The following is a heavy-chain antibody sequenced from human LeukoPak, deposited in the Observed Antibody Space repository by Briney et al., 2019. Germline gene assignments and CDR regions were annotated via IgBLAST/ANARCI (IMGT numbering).Heavy chain of an antibody. V-gene: IGHV1-2*02. Sequence: ASVKVSCKASGYTFTSFDINWVRQATGQGLEWMGWINPNTGGTHYAQKFQGRVTMTRDTSISTAYMDLNRLRSDDTAVYYCARDLFGSYDWFDPWGQGTLVTVSS. CDR1: GYTFTSFD. J-gene: IGHJ5*02. CDR2: INPNTGGT. CDR3: ARDLFGSYDWFDP. D-gene: IGHD3-10*02.